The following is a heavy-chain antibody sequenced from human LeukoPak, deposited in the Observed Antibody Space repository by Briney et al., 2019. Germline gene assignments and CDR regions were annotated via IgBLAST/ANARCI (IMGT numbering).Heavy chain of an antibody. D-gene: IGHD5-18*01. Sequence: PGGSLRLSCAASGFTFSSYSMNWVRQAPGKGLEWVSYISSSSSTIYYADSVKGRFTISRDNAKNSLYLQMNSLRAEDTAVYYCARDPGSGYSSYWGQGTLVTVSS. CDR1: GFTFSSYS. J-gene: IGHJ4*02. CDR2: ISSSSSTI. CDR3: ARDPGSGYSSY. V-gene: IGHV3-48*01.